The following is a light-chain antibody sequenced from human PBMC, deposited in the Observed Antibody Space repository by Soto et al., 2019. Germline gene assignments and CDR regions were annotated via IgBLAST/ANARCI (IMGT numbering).Light chain of an antibody. CDR3: QQSYSTPWT. Sequence: EIVLTQSPGTLSFSPGERATFSCRASQSVSSSYIAWYQQKRGQAPRRLIYGASIRATGIPDRFSGSGSGTDFTLTISSLQPEDFATYYCQQSYSTPWTFGQGTKVDI. CDR2: GAS. J-gene: IGKJ1*01. V-gene: IGKV3-20*01. CDR1: QSVSSSY.